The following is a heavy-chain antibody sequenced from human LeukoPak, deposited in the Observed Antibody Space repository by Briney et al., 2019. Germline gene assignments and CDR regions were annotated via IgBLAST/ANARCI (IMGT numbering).Heavy chain of an antibody. J-gene: IGHJ4*02. D-gene: IGHD3-16*01. CDR1: GFSLSSYA. Sequence: TGGSLRLSCTVSGFSLSSYALSWVRRAPGKGLEWVSATSSSDAGKYYADSVRGRFTISRDNSRNTMYLQMNSLRVEDAAVYYCAKVGQPWSIWDYFDYWGQGTLVTVSS. V-gene: IGHV3-23*01. CDR3: AKVGQPWSIWDYFDY. CDR2: TSSSDAGK.